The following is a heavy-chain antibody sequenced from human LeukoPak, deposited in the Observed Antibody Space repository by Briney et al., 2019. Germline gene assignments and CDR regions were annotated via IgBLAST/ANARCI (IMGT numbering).Heavy chain of an antibody. CDR1: GVSISTYY. Sequence: PSETLSLTCTVSGVSISTYYWSWIRQPPGKGLEWIGYIYYSGSTNYNPSLKSRVTISVDMSKNQFSLKLSSVTAADTAVYYCARGPPAKPGTGYYYGMDVWGQGTTVTVSS. V-gene: IGHV4-59*12. CDR2: IYYSGST. J-gene: IGHJ6*02. CDR3: ARGPPAKPGTGYYYGMDV. D-gene: IGHD2-2*01.